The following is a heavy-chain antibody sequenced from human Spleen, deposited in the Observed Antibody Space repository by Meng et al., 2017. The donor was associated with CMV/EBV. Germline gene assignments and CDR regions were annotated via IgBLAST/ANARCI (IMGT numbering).Heavy chain of an antibody. J-gene: IGHJ4*02. CDR1: GFTFSSYW. D-gene: IGHD6-13*01. CDR3: AKDLDRWEEAYSSTRQNY. V-gene: IGHV3-23*01. CDR2: ISGSGGST. Sequence: GESLKISCAASGFTFSSYWMSWVRQAPGKGLEWVSAISGSGGSTYYADSVKGRFTISRDNSKNTLYLQMNSLRAEDTAVYYCAKDLDRWEEAYSSTRQNYWGQGTLVTVSS.